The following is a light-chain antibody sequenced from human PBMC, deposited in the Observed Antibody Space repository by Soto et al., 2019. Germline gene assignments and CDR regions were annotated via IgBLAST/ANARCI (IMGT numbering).Light chain of an antibody. Sequence: DIVLVQNQATFPLSPGHRDNLSCMANERISHSLAWYQQKPGQAPRILIYDASFRATGIPERFSGSGSGIDFTLSMNSIEAEGFGVYACPLSQQRSRGPRIACGEGTQVDIK. V-gene: IGKV3-11*01. J-gene: IGKJ5*01. CDR3: PLSQQRSRGPRIA. CDR2: DAS. CDR1: ERISHS.